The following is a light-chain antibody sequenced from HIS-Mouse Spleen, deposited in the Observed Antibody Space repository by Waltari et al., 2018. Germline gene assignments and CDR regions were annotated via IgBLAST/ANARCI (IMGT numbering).Light chain of an antibody. CDR1: QSVRSN. CDR2: GAS. J-gene: IGKJ2*01. Sequence: EIVMTQSPATRSVSPGERATLSSRASQSVRSNLAWYQQKPGQAPRLLIYGASTRATGIPARFSGSGSGTEFTLTISSLQSEDFAVYYCQQYNNWPPYTFGQGTKLEIK. CDR3: QQYNNWPPYT. V-gene: IGKV3-15*01.